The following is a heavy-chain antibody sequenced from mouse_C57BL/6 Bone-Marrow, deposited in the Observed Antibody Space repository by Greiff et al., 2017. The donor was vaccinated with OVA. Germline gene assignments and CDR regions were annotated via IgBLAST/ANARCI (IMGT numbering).Heavy chain of an antibody. CDR2: INPNNGGT. Sequence: EVQLQQSGPELVKPGASVKISCKASGYTFTDYYMNWVKQSHGKSLEWIGDINPNNGGTSYNQKFKGKATLTVAKSSSTAYMELRSLTSEDSAVYYGARTYYSNYVRGYYLDYWGQGTTRTVSS. CDR3: ARTYYSNYVRGYYLDY. J-gene: IGHJ2*01. CDR1: GYTFTDYY. D-gene: IGHD2-5*01. V-gene: IGHV1-26*01.